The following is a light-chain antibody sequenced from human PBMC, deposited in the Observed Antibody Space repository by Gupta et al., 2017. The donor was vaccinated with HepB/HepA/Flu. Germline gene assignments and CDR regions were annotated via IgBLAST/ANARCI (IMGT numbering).Light chain of an antibody. CDR3: AASYDSRNGVV. CDR2: SNN. V-gene: IGLV1-44*01. J-gene: IGLJ3*02. Sequence: SVLTAPASASGTPGQRVTSTCSRSSSTIGSTHVHWHQQPPGTAHILLLYSNNRPPCGVPHRFSSSKSGTSASLTTSVLLADDDAYYYCAASYDSRNGVVFGGGTKLTVL. CDR1: SSTIGSTH.